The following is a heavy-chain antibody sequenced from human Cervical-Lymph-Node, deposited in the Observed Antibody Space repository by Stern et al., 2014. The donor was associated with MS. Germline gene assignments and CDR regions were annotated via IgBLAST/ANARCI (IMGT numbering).Heavy chain of an antibody. V-gene: IGHV4-61*02. CDR2: NHAREAP. D-gene: IGHD5-18*01. CDR1: GGSISSGSDY. Sequence: VQLVESGPGLVKPSQTLSLTCTVSGGSISSGSDYWSWIRQPVGKGLEWVWRNHAREAPHYNPSLTRLVPISTDTSRTQFSLEQNSATAADTAIYYCASGYRIFDYWGQGILVTVSS. CDR3: ASGYRIFDY. J-gene: IGHJ4*02.